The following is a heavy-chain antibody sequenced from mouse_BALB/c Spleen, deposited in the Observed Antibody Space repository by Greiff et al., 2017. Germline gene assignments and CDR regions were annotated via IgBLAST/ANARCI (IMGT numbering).Heavy chain of an antibody. CDR1: GFDFSRYW. J-gene: IGHJ3*01. CDR3: ARPRTTRSWFAY. V-gene: IGHV4-1*02. CDR2: INPDSSTI. D-gene: IGHD2-12*01. Sequence: EVKLQESGGGLVQPGGSLKLSCAASGFDFSRYWMSWVRQAPGKGLEWIGEINPDSSTINYTPSLKDKFIISRDNAKNTLYLQMSKVRSEDTALYYCARPRTTRSWFAYWGQGTLVTVSA.